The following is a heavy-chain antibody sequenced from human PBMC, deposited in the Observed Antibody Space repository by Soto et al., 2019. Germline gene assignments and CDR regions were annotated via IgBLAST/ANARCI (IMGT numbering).Heavy chain of an antibody. D-gene: IGHD3-10*01. CDR3: ARGVGSGSYYNQYNWFDP. CDR1: GYTFTSYA. CDR2: INAGIGDT. Sequence: ASVKVSCKASGYTFTSYAMHWVRQAPGQRLEWMGWINAGIGDTQYSQDFQGRVTMTTDTSTSTAYMELRSLRSDDTAVYYCARGVGSGSYYNQYNWFDPWGQGTLVTVSS. V-gene: IGHV1-3*01. J-gene: IGHJ5*02.